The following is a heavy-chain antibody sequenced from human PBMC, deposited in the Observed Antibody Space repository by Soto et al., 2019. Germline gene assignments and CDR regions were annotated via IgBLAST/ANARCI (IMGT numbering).Heavy chain of an antibody. J-gene: IGHJ6*02. CDR2: INPNSGGT. D-gene: IGHD2-15*01. CDR3: ARDSSYCSGGSCSPHGYYYGMDV. V-gene: IGHV1-2*04. CDR1: GYTFTGYY. Sequence: GASVKVSCKASGYTFTGYYMHWVRQAPGQGLEWMGWINPNSGGTNYAQKFQGWVTMTRDTSISTAYMELSRLRSDDTAVYYCARDSSYCSGGSCSPHGYYYGMDVWGQGTTVTVSS.